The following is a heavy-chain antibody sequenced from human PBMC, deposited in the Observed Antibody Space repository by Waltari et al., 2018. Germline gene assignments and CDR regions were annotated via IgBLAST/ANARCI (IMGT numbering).Heavy chain of an antibody. CDR3: ARTSDGDYGLDYFDY. CDR1: GGSIISHY. J-gene: IGHJ4*02. Sequence: QVQLQESGPGLVTPSETLSLTCTVSGGSIISHYWRWIRQPPGKGLEWIGYLYYSGSTNYNPSLKSRVTISVDTSKNQFSLKLSSVTAADTAVYYCARTSDGDYGLDYFDYWGQGTLVTVSS. V-gene: IGHV4-59*11. D-gene: IGHD4-17*01. CDR2: LYYSGST.